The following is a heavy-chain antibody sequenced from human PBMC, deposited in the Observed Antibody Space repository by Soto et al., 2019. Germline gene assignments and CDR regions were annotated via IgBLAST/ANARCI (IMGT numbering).Heavy chain of an antibody. J-gene: IGHJ4*02. CDR1: GFTFSSHW. CDR2: TNLDGSEK. Sequence: EVHLVESGGGLVQPGGSLRLSCAASGFTFSSHWMSWVRQAPGKGLEWVAITNLDGSEKYYADSVKGRFTISRDNAKNELYVQMNSQRAEDTAVYYCARDWDGSGGSNDCWGQGTLVNVSS. V-gene: IGHV3-7*05. D-gene: IGHD3-10*01. CDR3: ARDWDGSGGSNDC.